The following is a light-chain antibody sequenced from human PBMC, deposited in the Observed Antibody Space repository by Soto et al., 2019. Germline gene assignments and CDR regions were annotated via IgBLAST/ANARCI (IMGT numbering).Light chain of an antibody. Sequence: QSVLTQPPSVSGAPGQRVTISCTGSSSNIGAGYDVHWYQQFPGTAPKLLIYANNNRPSGVPDRFSASKSGTSASLAITGPHAYDDADYCCQSYVTNRRAVFVTGTKLTVL. V-gene: IGLV1-40*01. CDR3: QSYVTNRRAV. CDR1: SSNIGAGYD. J-gene: IGLJ1*01. CDR2: ANN.